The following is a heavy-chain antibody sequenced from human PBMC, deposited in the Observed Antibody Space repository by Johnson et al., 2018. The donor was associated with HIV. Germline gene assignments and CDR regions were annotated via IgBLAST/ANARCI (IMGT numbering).Heavy chain of an antibody. D-gene: IGHD1-1*01. CDR2: ISWNSGSI. J-gene: IGHJ3*02. CDR3: AKDLMYNWNDVGAFDI. V-gene: IGHV3-9*01. CDR1: GFTFRNYA. Sequence: VQLVESGGGVVQPGRSLRLSCVASGFTFRNYAMHWVRQAPGKGLEWVSGISWNSGSIGYADSVQGRFTISRDNSKNTLYLQMNSLRAEDTAVYYCAKDLMYNWNDVGAFDIWGQGTMVTVSS.